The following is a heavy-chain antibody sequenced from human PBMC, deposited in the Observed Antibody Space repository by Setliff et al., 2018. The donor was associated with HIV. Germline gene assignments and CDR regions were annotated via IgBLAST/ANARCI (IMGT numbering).Heavy chain of an antibody. V-gene: IGHV4-4*02. J-gene: IGHJ4*02. CDR2: IHHTGDT. CDR3: TIEGAGTIVYS. D-gene: IGHD6-19*01. CDR1: GGSIGGTHY. Sequence: SETLSLTCAVSGGSIGGTHYWSWVRQPPGRGLEWIGDIHHTGDTNYNPSLKSRVTLSIDNFNNQFSLNLHSVTAADTAVYYCTIEGAGTIVYSWGQGTLVTVSS.